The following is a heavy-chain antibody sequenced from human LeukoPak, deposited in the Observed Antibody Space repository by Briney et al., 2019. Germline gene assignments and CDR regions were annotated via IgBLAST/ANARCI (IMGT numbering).Heavy chain of an antibody. D-gene: IGHD6-19*01. Sequence: GGSLRLSCGASGFTFSSYGMHWVRQAPGKGLEWVAFIRHDGTNKHYADSVKGRFTISRDNSKNTLYLQMNSLRAEDTAVYYCAKVGRIAVTPKYYFDYWGQGTLVTVSS. V-gene: IGHV3-30*02. J-gene: IGHJ4*02. CDR2: IRHDGTNK. CDR3: AKVGRIAVTPKYYFDY. CDR1: GFTFSSYG.